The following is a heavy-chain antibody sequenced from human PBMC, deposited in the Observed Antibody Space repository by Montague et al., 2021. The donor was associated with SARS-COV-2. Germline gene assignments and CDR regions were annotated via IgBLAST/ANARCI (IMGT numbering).Heavy chain of an antibody. V-gene: IGHV6-1*01. J-gene: IGHJ4*02. CDR3: ARIQVGSKYYFDF. CDR2: K. D-gene: IGHD4-11*01. Sequence: KDYAESVKSRITIDPDTSKHQFSLPLNSVTPEDTAVYYCARIQVGSKYYFDFWGKGTLVTVSA.